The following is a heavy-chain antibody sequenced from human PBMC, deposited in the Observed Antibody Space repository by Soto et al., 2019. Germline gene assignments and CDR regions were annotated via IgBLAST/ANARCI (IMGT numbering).Heavy chain of an antibody. V-gene: IGHV3-72*01. J-gene: IGHJ3*02. CDR3: ARGPDIVVVGDPPRHDAFDI. CDR1: GFTFSDHY. D-gene: IGHD2-21*01. Sequence: GGSLRLSCAASGFTFSDHYMDWVRQAPGKGLEWVGRTRNKANSYTTEYAASVKGRFTISRDDSKNSLYLQMNSLKTEDTAVYYCARGPDIVVVGDPPRHDAFDIWGQGTMVTVSS. CDR2: TRNKANSYTT.